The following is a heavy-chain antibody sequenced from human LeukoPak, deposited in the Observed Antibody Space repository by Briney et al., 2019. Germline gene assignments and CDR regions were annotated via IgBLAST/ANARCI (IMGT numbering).Heavy chain of an antibody. V-gene: IGHV4-59*12. CDR1: GGSISNYY. Sequence: SETLSLTCSVSGGSISNYYWSWIRQPPGKGLEWIGYIYYTGSTNYNPSFKSRVTISVDTSKNQFSLKLSSVTAADTAVYYCARVIYGYWVDYWGQGTLVTVSS. D-gene: IGHD5-24*01. J-gene: IGHJ4*02. CDR3: ARVIYGYWVDY. CDR2: IYYTGST.